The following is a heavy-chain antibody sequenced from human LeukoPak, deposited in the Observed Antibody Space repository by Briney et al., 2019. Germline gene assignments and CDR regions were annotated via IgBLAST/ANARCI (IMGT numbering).Heavy chain of an antibody. D-gene: IGHD1-26*01. CDR1: GYTFTGYY. Sequence: ASVKVSCKASGYTFTGYYMHWVRQAPGQGLEWMGRINPNSGGTTYAQKFQGRVTMTRDTSISTAYMELSRLRSDDTAVYYCARRGGSYYYFDYWGQGTLVTVSS. J-gene: IGHJ4*02. V-gene: IGHV1-2*06. CDR3: ARRGGSYYYFDY. CDR2: INPNSGGT.